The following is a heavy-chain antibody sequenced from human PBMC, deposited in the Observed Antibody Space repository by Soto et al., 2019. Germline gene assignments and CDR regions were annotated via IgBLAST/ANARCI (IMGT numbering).Heavy chain of an antibody. CDR2: IYYSGST. D-gene: IGHD3-10*01. CDR3: ARLLFGAANWFDP. J-gene: IGHJ5*02. V-gene: IGHV4-59*01. CDR1: GGSISSYY. Sequence: SETLSLTCTVSGGSISSYYWIWIRQPPGKGLEWIGYIYYSGSTNYNPSLKSRVTISVDTSKNQFSLKLSSVTAADTAVYYCARLLFGAANWFDPWGQGTLVTVSS.